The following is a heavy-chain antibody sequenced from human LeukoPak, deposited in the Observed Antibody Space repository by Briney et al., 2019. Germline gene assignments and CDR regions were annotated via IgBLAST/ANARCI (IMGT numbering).Heavy chain of an antibody. CDR2: IIPIFGTA. J-gene: IGHJ5*02. V-gene: IGHV1-69*05. D-gene: IGHD6-25*01. CDR1: GGTFSSYA. CDR3: ARDFSAAENWFDP. Sequence: SVKVSCKASGGTFSSYAISWVRQAPGQGLEWMGGIIPIFGTANYAQKFQGRVTITTDESTSTAYMELSSLRSEDTAVYYCARDFSAAENWFDPWGQGTLVTVSS.